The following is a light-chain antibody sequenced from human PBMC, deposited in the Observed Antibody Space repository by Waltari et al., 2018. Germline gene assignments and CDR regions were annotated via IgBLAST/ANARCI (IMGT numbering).Light chain of an antibody. V-gene: IGLV3-19*01. CDR1: SLRSYY. CDR2: GNN. CDR3: NSRDSSGNLWV. J-gene: IGLJ3*02. Sequence: SSELTQDPAVSVALGQTVRITCQGDSLRSYYASWYQQKPGQAPVLVIYGNNKRPSGIPDRFTGSSSGNTASLTITGAQAEDEADYYCNSRDSSGNLWVFGGGTKLTVL.